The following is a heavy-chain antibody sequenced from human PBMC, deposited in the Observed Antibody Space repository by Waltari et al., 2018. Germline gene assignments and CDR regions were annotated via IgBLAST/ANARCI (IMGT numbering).Heavy chain of an antibody. D-gene: IGHD3-3*01. CDR1: GGSISSGNYY. CDR2: VYTSGGT. V-gene: IGHV4-61*02. J-gene: IGHJ4*02. CDR3: ARVGYDFWSGYSNGFDY. Sequence: QVQLQESGPGLVKPSQTLSLTCAVSGGSISSGNYYWNWIRQPAGKGLEWIGRVYTSGGTDYNPSLKSRVTISVDTSKNQLSLKRTSVTAADTAVYYCARVGYDFWSGYSNGFDYWGQGTLVTVSS.